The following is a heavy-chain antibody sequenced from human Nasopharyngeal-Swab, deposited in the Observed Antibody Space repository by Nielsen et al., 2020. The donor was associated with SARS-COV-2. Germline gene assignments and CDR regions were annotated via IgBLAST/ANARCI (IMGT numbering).Heavy chain of an antibody. CDR1: GCSISSVGYY. D-gene: IGHD6-6*01. V-gene: IGHV4-31*03. CDR3: ARVYRSSSPDNWYFDL. J-gene: IGHJ2*01. Sequence: SETLSLTCTVSGCSISSVGYYWSWIRQHPGKGLEWIGYIYYSGSTYYNPSLKSRVTISVDTSKNQFSLKLSSVTAADTAVYYCARVYRSSSPDNWYFDLWGRGTLVTVS. CDR2: IYYSGST.